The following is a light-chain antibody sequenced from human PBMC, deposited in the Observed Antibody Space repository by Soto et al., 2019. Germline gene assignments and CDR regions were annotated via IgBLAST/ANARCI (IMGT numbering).Light chain of an antibody. CDR1: SSNIGSNN. V-gene: IGLV1-44*01. CDR3: VSWDDSVNGLV. J-gene: IGLJ3*02. Sequence: QSVLTQPPSASATPGQRVTISCSGSSSNIGSNNVEWYQHLPGTAPKLLIYSNNQGPSGVPDRFSGSKSGTSASLAISGLQSEDEADYYCVSWDDSVNGLVIGGGTKLTVL. CDR2: SNN.